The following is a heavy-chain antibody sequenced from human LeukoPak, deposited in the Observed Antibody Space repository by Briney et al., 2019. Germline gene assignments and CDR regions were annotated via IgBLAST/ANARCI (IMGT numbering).Heavy chain of an antibody. J-gene: IGHJ4*02. Sequence: GRSLRLSCAASGFTFSSYGMHCVRQAPGKGLEWMAVISYDGSNKYYADSVKGRFTISRDNSKNTLYLQMNSLRAEDTAVYYCAKVPNYYGSGSYTEYYFDYWGQGTLVTVSS. CDR2: ISYDGSNK. CDR3: AKVPNYYGSGSYTEYYFDY. D-gene: IGHD3-10*01. CDR1: GFTFSSYG. V-gene: IGHV3-30*18.